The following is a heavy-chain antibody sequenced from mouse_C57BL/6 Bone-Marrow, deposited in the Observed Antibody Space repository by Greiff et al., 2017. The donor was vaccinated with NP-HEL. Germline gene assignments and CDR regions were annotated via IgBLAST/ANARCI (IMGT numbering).Heavy chain of an antibody. J-gene: IGHJ3*01. Sequence: EVQVVESGGGLVKPGGSLKLSCAASGFTFSSYAMSWVRQTPEKSLEWVATISDGGSYTYYPDYVTGRFIISRDNGKNNLYLQMSHLKSEDTAMYYCAAGDGYYGWFDDWGKGTLVTVSA. CDR1: GFTFSSYA. V-gene: IGHV5-4*01. CDR2: ISDGGSYT. D-gene: IGHD2-3*01. CDR3: AAGDGYYGWFDD.